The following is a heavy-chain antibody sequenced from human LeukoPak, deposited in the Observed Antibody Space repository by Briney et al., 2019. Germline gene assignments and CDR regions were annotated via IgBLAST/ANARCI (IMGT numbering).Heavy chain of an antibody. Sequence: GGSLRLSCAASGFTFSSYEMNWVRQAPGKGLEWVSYISSSGSTIYYADSVKGRFTIPRDNAKNSLYLQMNSLRAEDTAVYYCARVGITVVRGVIHSAYYGMDVWGQGTTVTVSS. CDR1: GFTFSSYE. CDR3: ARVGITVVRGVIHSAYYGMDV. D-gene: IGHD3-10*01. CDR2: ISSSGSTI. J-gene: IGHJ6*02. V-gene: IGHV3-48*03.